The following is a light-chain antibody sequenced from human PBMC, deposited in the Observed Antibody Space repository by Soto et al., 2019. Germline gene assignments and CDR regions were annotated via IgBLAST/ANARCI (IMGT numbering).Light chain of an antibody. Sequence: DIQMTQSPSSVSASVGDRVTITCRASQGISSWLAWYQQKPGKAPKLLIYGASNLETGVPSRFSGSGSGTDFTFTISSLQPEDIATYYCQYCDYLPLFGPGTTVDFK. CDR2: GAS. CDR1: QGISSW. V-gene: IGKV1-33*01. J-gene: IGKJ3*01. CDR3: QYCDYLPL.